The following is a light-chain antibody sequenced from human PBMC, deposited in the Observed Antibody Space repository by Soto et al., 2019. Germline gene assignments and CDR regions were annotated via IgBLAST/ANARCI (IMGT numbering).Light chain of an antibody. V-gene: IGKV3-20*01. CDR3: QQYGSSPLT. CDR2: GAS. J-gene: IGKJ4*01. CDR1: QSVSNNY. Sequence: ELVLTQSPGTLSLSPGERATLSCRASQSVSNNYLAWYQQKPGQAPRLLISGASSRATGIPDRFNGSGCGTAVSLTMCRLEPEDFAVYYCQQYGSSPLTCGGGTKVEIK.